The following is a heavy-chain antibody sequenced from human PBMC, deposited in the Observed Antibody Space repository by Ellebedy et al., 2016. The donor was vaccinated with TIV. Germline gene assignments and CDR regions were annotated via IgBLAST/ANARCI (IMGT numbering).Heavy chain of an antibody. CDR2: INAANGNT. V-gene: IGHV1-3*01. D-gene: IGHD1-26*01. J-gene: IGHJ4*02. CDR1: GYTFTNYA. CDR3: ARGPYVVGATTGLDY. Sequence: AASVKVSCKASGYTFTNYAIHWVRQAPGQRLEWMGWINAANGNTKYSQKFQGRVTITRDTSASTAYMELSNLRSEDTAVNYCARGPYVVGATTGLDYWGQGTLVTVSS.